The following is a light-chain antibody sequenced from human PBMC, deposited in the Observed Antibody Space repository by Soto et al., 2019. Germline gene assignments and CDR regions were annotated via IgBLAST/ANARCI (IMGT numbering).Light chain of an antibody. CDR1: SSNIGSNY. V-gene: IGLV1-47*02. J-gene: IGLJ3*02. CDR3: AAWDDSLRWV. CDR2: SNN. Sequence: QSVLTQPPSASGTPGQRVTISCSGSSSNIGSNYVYWYQQLPGTAPKLLIYSNNQRPSGVPDRFSGSKSGTSASLAISGLRSEDEADYYCAAWDDSLRWVFGGGTQLTVL.